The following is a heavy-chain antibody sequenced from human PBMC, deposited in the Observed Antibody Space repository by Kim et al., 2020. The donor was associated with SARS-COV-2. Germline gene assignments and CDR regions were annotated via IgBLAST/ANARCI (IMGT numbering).Heavy chain of an antibody. D-gene: IGHD2-15*01. CDR1: AYALTDLS. V-gene: IGHV1-24*01. CDR2: FDPEDGET. J-gene: IGHJ4*02. CDR3: ATGYTSVGGDY. Sequence: ASVKVSCKVSAYALTDLSIHWVRQAPGKGLEWMGGFDPEDGETIFAQKFQGRVTMTEDTSTDTAYMELSSLRSEDTAVYFCATGYTSVGGDYWGQGSLVTVSS.